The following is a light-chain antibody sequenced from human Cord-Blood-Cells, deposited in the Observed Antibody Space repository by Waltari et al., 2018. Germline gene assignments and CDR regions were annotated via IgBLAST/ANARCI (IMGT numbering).Light chain of an antibody. Sequence: DIQMTPSPSSLSASVGDRVTIPCRASQSISSYLNWYQQKPGKAPKLLIYAASRLQSWVPSRFSGSGSGTDFTLTISSLQPEDFATYYCQQSYSTPPTFGQGTKVEIK. CDR2: AAS. CDR1: QSISSY. J-gene: IGKJ1*01. V-gene: IGKV1-39*01. CDR3: QQSYSTPPT.